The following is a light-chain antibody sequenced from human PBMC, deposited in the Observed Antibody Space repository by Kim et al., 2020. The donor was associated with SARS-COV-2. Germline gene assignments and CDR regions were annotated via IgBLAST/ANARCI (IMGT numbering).Light chain of an antibody. CDR1: ELGEMY. J-gene: IGLJ3*02. Sequence: SYELTHPPSVSVSPGQTATITCSGDELGEMYVSWFQQKPGQSPLLVIYQDTKRPSGIPERFSGSNSGNTATLTISGTQAMDEADYHCQAWDSSTVVFGGGTQLTVL. CDR3: QAWDSSTVV. V-gene: IGLV3-1*01. CDR2: QDT.